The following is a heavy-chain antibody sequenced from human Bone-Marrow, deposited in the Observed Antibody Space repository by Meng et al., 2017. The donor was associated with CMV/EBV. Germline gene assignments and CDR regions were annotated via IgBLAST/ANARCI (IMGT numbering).Heavy chain of an antibody. D-gene: IGHD5-18*01. V-gene: IGHV1-2*02. CDR2: INPHSGGT. J-gene: IGHJ6*02. CDR1: GYTFTSYD. Sequence: ASVKVSCKASGYTFTSYDINWVRQAPGQGLEWMGWINPHSGGTKYAQSFQGRVTMTRDTSTSTVSMELSGLRSDDTAVYFCAKNGRGYSYGLYAMEVWGQGTTVTVSS. CDR3: AKNGRGYSYGLYAMEV.